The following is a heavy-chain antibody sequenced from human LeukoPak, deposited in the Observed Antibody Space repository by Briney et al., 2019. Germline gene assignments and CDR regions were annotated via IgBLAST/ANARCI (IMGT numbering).Heavy chain of an antibody. J-gene: IGHJ6*02. CDR2: ISGSGGST. Sequence: PGGSLRLSCAASGFTFSSYAMSWVRQAPGKGLEGVSAISGSGGSTYYADSVKGRFTISRDNSKNTLYLKRNSLRAEDTPVYYCAKDLITMVRGEYYYGMDVWGQGTTVTVSS. CDR3: AKDLITMVRGEYYYGMDV. V-gene: IGHV3-23*01. D-gene: IGHD3-10*01. CDR1: GFTFSSYA.